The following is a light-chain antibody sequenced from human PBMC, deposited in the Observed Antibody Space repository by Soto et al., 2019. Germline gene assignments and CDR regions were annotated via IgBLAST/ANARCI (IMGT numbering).Light chain of an antibody. Sequence: QSVLTQPPSVSGAPGQRVTISCTGSSSNIGAGYDVHWYQQLPGTAPKLLIYGNINRPSGVPDRFSGSKSGTSASLAITGLQAEDEADYYCQSYDTSLSGLWVFGGGTKLTVL. V-gene: IGLV1-40*01. CDR2: GNI. CDR3: QSYDTSLSGLWV. CDR1: SSNIGAGYD. J-gene: IGLJ3*02.